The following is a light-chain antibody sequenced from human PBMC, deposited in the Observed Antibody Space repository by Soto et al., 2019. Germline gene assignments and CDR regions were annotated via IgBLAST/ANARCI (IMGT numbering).Light chain of an antibody. CDR2: GAS. CDR3: QQYDDWPRT. Sequence: EIVMTQSPATLSASPGERATLSCRASQSVSSNLAWYKQKPGQAPRLLIYGASTRATGIPARFSGSGSGTEFTLTISSLQSEDFAVYYCQQYDDWPRTFGQGTKV. J-gene: IGKJ1*01. V-gene: IGKV3-15*01. CDR1: QSVSSN.